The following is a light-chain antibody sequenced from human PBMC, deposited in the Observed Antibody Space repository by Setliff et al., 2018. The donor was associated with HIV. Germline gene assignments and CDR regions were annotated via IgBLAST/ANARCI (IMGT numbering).Light chain of an antibody. J-gene: IGLJ1*01. CDR1: SSDVGSYNR. CDR3: SSYTSISTYV. V-gene: IGLV2-18*02. CDR2: EVN. Sequence: QSALAQPPSVSGSPGQSVTISCTGTSSDVGSYNRVSWYQQPPGTAPKLMIYEVNNRPPGVPDRFSGSKSGNTASLTISGLQAEDEADYYCSSYTSISTYVFGSGTKVTV.